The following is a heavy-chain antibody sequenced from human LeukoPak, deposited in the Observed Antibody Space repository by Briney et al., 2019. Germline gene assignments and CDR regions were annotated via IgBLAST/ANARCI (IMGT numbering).Heavy chain of an antibody. Sequence: SETLSLTCAVYSGSFSGYYWSWIRQPPGKGLEWIGYIYYSGSTYYNPSLKSRVTISVDTSKNQFSLKLSSVTAADTAVYYCARTRDANAYYYYYGMDVWGQGTTVTVSS. D-gene: IGHD2-2*01. CDR2: IYYSGST. V-gene: IGHV4-30-4*08. CDR3: ARTRDANAYYYYYGMDV. J-gene: IGHJ6*02. CDR1: SGSFSGYY.